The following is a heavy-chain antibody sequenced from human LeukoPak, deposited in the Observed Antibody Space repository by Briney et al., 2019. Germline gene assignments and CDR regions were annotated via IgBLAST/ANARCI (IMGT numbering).Heavy chain of an antibody. Sequence: SQTLSLTCAISGDSVSSKSVAWNWIRQSPSRGLEWLGRTYYRSKWYNDYAVSVKSRITINPDTSKNQFSLQRNSVTPEDTAVYFCARATTGDGLDYWGQGTPVPVSS. D-gene: IGHD7-27*01. V-gene: IGHV6-1*01. CDR2: TYYRSKWYN. CDR3: ARATTGDGLDY. J-gene: IGHJ4*02. CDR1: GDSVSSKSVA.